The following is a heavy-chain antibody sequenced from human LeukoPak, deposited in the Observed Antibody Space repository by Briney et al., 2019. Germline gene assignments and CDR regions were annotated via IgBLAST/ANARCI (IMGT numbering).Heavy chain of an antibody. Sequence: ASVKVSCKASAYTFTGYYIHWVRQAPAQGLEWMGWINPNTGGTNYAQKFQGRVTMNRDTSITTAYMELSRLRSEDTAVYYCARGEVPPHYFDSWGQGTLVTVSS. J-gene: IGHJ4*02. CDR1: AYTFTGYY. V-gene: IGHV1-2*02. CDR2: INPNTGGT. CDR3: ARGEVPPHYFDS.